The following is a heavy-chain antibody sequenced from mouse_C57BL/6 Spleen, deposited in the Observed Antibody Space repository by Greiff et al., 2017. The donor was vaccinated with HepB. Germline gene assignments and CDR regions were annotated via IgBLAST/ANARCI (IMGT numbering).Heavy chain of an antibody. CDR1: GFSLTSYG. CDR3: ARNRIYYYGSSPHWYFDV. V-gene: IGHV2-2*01. Sequence: VMLVESGPGLVQPSQSLSITCTVSGFSLTSYGVHWVRQSPGKGLEWLGVIWSGGSTDYNAAFISRLSISKDNSKSQVFFKMNSLQADDTAIYYCARNRIYYYGSSPHWYFDVWGTGTTVTVSS. D-gene: IGHD1-1*01. J-gene: IGHJ1*03. CDR2: IWSGGST.